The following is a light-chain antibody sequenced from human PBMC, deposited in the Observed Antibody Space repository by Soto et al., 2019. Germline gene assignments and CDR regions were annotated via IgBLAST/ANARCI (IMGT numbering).Light chain of an antibody. J-gene: IGKJ1*01. CDR1: QSISSY. Sequence: DIQMTQSPSSLSASVGDRVTITFRSSQSISSYLNWYQQKPGTAPKLLIYAASSLQSGVPSRFSGSGSGTDFTLTISSLQHDDFATYYCQQSYSTPRTFGQGNKLDIK. CDR2: AAS. CDR3: QQSYSTPRT. V-gene: IGKV1-39*01.